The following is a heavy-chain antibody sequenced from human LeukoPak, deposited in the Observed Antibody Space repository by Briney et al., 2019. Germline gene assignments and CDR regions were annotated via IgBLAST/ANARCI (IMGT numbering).Heavy chain of an antibody. CDR3: AGERAYYDSSGYAPSIDY. Sequence: SETLSLTCTVSGGSISSSSYYWGWIRQPPGKGLEWIGSIYYSGSTYYNPSLKSRVTISVDTSKNQFSLKLSSVTAADTAVYYCAGERAYYDSSGYAPSIDYWGQGTLVTVSS. V-gene: IGHV4-39*07. CDR1: GGSISSSSYY. D-gene: IGHD3-22*01. J-gene: IGHJ4*02. CDR2: IYYSGST.